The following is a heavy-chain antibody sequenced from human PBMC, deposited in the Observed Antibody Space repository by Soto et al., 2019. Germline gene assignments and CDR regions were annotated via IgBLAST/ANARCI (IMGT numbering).Heavy chain of an antibody. Sequence: ASVKVSCKASGYTFTSYGISWVRQAPGQGLEWMGWISAYNGNTNYAQKLQGRVTMTTDTSTSTAYMELRSLRSDDTAVYYCARGVGYYGSGSYYNADYYGIDVWGQGTTVTVSS. D-gene: IGHD3-10*01. V-gene: IGHV1-18*01. CDR2: ISAYNGNT. CDR3: ARGVGYYGSGSYYNADYYGIDV. J-gene: IGHJ6*02. CDR1: GYTFTSYG.